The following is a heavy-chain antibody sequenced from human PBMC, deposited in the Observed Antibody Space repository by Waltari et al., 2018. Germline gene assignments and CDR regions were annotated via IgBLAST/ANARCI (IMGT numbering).Heavy chain of an antibody. V-gene: IGHV4-61*09. D-gene: IGHD6-6*01. J-gene: IGHJ4*02. CDR3: ARNEYSSSSDFDY. CDR1: GGSISSGSYY. Sequence: QVQLQESGPGLVKPSQTLSLTCTVSGGSISSGSYYWSWIRQPAGKGLGWIGYIYTMGSTNYNPALKSSATISVDTSKNQFSLKLSSVTAADTAVYYCARNEYSSSSDFDYWGQGTLVTVSS. CDR2: IYTMGST.